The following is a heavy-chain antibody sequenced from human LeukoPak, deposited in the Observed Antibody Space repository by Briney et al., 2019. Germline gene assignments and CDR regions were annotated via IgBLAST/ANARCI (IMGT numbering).Heavy chain of an antibody. D-gene: IGHD7-27*01. CDR1: GFTFSSYG. V-gene: IGHV3-30*18. J-gene: IGHJ4*02. CDR3: AKAYGTMENWDLFDY. Sequence: QPGGSLRLSCAASGFTFSSYGMHWVRQAPGKGLEWVAVISYDGSNKYYADSVKGRFTISRDNSKNTLYLQMNSLRAEDTAVYYCAKAYGTMENWDLFDYWGQGTLVTVSS. CDR2: ISYDGSNK.